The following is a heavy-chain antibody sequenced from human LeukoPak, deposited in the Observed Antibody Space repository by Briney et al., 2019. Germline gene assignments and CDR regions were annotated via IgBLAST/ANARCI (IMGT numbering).Heavy chain of an antibody. CDR2: ISYDGSNK. CDR1: GLTFSSYA. V-gene: IGHV3-30-3*01. Sequence: GGSLRLSCAASGLTFSSYAIPWVRQAPGKGLEWVAVISYDGSNKYYADSVKGRFTISRDNSKNTLYLQMNSLRAEDTAVYYCARDVLYDFWSGYHEGYYFDYWGQGTLVTVSS. D-gene: IGHD3-3*01. CDR3: ARDVLYDFWSGYHEGYYFDY. J-gene: IGHJ4*02.